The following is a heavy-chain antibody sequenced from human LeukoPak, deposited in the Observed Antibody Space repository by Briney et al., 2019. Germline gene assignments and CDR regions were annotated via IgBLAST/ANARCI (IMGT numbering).Heavy chain of an antibody. J-gene: IGHJ4*02. CDR3: ARDAYPGSGSLDY. CDR1: GFTFSSYW. Sequence: GGSLRLSCAASGFTFSSYWMHWVRQAPGKGLVWVSRINTDGSSTTYADSVKGRFTISRDNSKNTLYLQMNSLRAEGTAVYYCARDAYPGSGSLDYWGQGTLVTVSS. V-gene: IGHV3-74*01. CDR2: INTDGSST. D-gene: IGHD1-26*01.